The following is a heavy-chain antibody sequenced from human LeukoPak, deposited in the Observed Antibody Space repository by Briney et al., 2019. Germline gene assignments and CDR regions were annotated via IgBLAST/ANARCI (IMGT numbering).Heavy chain of an antibody. CDR2: IIPILGIA. CDR1: GCTFSSYA. D-gene: IGHD3-3*01. J-gene: IGHJ4*02. CDR3: ARDRVRIFGEFDY. Sequence: SVKVSFKASGCTFSSYAISWVRQAPGQGLEWMGRIIPILGIANYAQKFQGRVTITADKSTSTAYMELSSLRSEDTAVYYCARDRVRIFGEFDYWGQGTLVTVSS. V-gene: IGHV1-69*04.